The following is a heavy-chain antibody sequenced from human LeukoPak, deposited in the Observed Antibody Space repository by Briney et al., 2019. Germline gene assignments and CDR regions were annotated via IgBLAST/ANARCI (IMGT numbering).Heavy chain of an antibody. V-gene: IGHV4-34*01. CDR3: AASGYYDSSGYSYYFDY. J-gene: IGHJ4*02. CDR2: TNHSGST. D-gene: IGHD3-22*01. Sequence: SETLSLTCAVYGGSFSGYYWSWIRQPPGKGLEWIGETNHSGSTNYNPSLKSRVTISVDTSKNQFSLKLSSVTAADTAVYYCAASGYYDSSGYSYYFDYWGQGTLVTVSS. CDR1: GGSFSGYY.